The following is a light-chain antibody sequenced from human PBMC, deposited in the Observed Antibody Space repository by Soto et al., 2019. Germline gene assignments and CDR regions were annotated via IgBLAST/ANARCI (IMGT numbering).Light chain of an antibody. CDR1: QSVSSSY. J-gene: IGKJ1*01. CDR2: GAS. CDR3: QQYGSSPPRT. V-gene: IGKV3-20*01. Sequence: KALTQAPGTLSLSPGERATLSCRASQSVSSSYLAWYQQKPGQAPRLLIYGASSRATGIPDRFSGSGSGTDFTLTISRLEPEDFAVYYCQQYGSSPPRTFGQGTKVDIK.